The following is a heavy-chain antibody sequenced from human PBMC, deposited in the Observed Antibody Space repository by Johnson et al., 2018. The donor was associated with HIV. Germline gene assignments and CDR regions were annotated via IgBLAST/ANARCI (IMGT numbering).Heavy chain of an antibody. CDR1: GFTFSSYG. Sequence: QVPLVESGGGVVQPGRSLRLSCAASGFTFSSYGMHWVRQAPGKGLEWVAVISYDGSNKYYADSVKGRFTISRDNSKNTLYLQMNSLRAEDTAVYYCARGFHRGGAFDIWGQGTMVTVSS. CDR3: ARGFHRGGAFDI. J-gene: IGHJ3*02. V-gene: IGHV3-30*03. D-gene: IGHD1-14*01. CDR2: ISYDGSNK.